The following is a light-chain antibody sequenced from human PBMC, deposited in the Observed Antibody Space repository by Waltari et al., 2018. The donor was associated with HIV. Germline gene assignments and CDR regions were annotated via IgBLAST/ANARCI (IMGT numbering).Light chain of an antibody. J-gene: IGLJ2*01. CDR1: ELPNQS. V-gene: IGLV3-25*03. CDR3: QSTDNSGTHVV. CDR2: KDR. Sequence: SYEPTQPHSVSVSPGRTAAITGFGDELPNQSGQGYQQKPAQAPRFVIYKDRKSASAIPQRVAGPASWTSVALTIRGVQAEDEAYYYCQSTDNSGTHVVFGGGTKLTVL.